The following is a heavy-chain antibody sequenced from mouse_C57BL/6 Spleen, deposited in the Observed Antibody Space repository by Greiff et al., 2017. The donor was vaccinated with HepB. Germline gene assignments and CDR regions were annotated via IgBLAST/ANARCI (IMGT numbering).Heavy chain of an antibody. CDR3: TTRDSSGYWFAY. J-gene: IGHJ3*01. V-gene: IGHV14-4*01. CDR1: GFNIKDDY. Sequence: VQLKQSGAELVRPGASVKLSCTASGFNIKDDYMHWVKQRPEQGLEWIGWIDPENGDTEYASKFQGKATITVDTSSNTAYLQLSSLTSEDTAVYCCTTRDSSGYWFAYWGQGTLVTVSA. CDR2: IDPENGDT. D-gene: IGHD3-2*02.